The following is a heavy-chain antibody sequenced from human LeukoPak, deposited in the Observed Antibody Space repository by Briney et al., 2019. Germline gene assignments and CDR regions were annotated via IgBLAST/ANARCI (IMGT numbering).Heavy chain of an antibody. D-gene: IGHD3-10*01. CDR2: ISYDGSNK. CDR3: ARELYGSGSYGYFDY. V-gene: IGHV3-30*04. CDR1: GFTFSSYA. J-gene: IGHJ4*02. Sequence: SGGSLRLSCAASGFTFSSYAMHWVRQAPGKGLEWVAVISYDGSNKYHADAVKGRFTISRDNSKNTLYLQMNSLRAEDTAVYYCARELYGSGSYGYFDYWGQGTLVTVSS.